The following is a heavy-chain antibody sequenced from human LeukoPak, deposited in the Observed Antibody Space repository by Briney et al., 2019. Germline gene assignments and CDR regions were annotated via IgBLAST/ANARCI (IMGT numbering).Heavy chain of an antibody. J-gene: IGHJ4*02. CDR1: GFTFSSYG. Sequence: GGSLRLSCAASGFTFSSYGMQWVRQAPGKGLEWVAVISYEGSTSYYADSVKGRFTISRDNAKNSLYLQVNRLRAEDTAVFYCARVNLRLYTKGWDFDYWGQGTLVTVSS. CDR3: ARVNLRLYTKGWDFDY. D-gene: IGHD3-3*01. CDR2: ISYEGSTS. V-gene: IGHV3-30*03.